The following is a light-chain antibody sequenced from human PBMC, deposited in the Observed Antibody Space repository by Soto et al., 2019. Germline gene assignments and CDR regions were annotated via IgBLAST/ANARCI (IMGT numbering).Light chain of an antibody. V-gene: IGKV3-20*01. CDR1: QSVSSSY. J-gene: IGKJ1*01. CDR3: QQYGRSPRT. CDR2: GAS. Sequence: EIVLTQSPGTLSLSPGERATLSCRASQSVSSSYLAWYQQKPGQAPRLLIYGASSRATGIPDRFSGSGSGTVFTLTISRLEPEVVAVYYCQQYGRSPRTFGRGTRVEIK.